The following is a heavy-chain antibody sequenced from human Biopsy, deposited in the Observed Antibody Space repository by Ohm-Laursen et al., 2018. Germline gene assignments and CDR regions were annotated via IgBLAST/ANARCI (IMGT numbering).Heavy chain of an antibody. Sequence: PSETLSLTCAVYSGSFSSNYWTWIRQPPGKGLEWIGEITHSGYTNYNPSLKSRVTVSVDTSKNQFSLKLSSVTAADTAAYYCASRLYGPNPIDYWGQGTLVTVSS. D-gene: IGHD2-8*01. CDR3: ASRLYGPNPIDY. CDR2: ITHSGYT. V-gene: IGHV4-34*01. J-gene: IGHJ4*02. CDR1: SGSFSSNY.